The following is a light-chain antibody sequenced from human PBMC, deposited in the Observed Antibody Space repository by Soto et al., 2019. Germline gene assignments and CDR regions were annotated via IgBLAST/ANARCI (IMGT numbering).Light chain of an antibody. J-gene: IGLJ1*01. V-gene: IGLV2-14*01. CDR2: EVS. CDR3: SSHSATSPYV. CDR1: SNDVGGYNY. Sequence: QSVLTQPASVSGSPRQSITISGTGTSNDVGGYNYVSWYQHQPGTAPKLIIYEVSHRPSGISNRFSGSKSGNTASLTISRLHVEDEADYYCSSHSATSPYVFGTGTKVTVL.